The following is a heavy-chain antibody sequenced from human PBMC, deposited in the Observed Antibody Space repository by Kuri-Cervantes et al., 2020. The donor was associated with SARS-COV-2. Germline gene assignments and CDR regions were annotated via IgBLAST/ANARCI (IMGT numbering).Heavy chain of an antibody. CDR3: AGGGYFWSGYYPSDWFDP. J-gene: IGHJ5*02. V-gene: IGHV3-30*04. CDR2: ISYDGSNK. D-gene: IGHD3-3*01. Sequence: GGSLRLSCAASGFTFSNYAIHWVRQAPGKGLEWVAVISYDGSNKYYADSVKGRFTISRDNSKNTLYLQMNSLRAEDTAVYYCAGGGYFWSGYYPSDWFDPWGQGTLVTVSS. CDR1: GFTFSNYA.